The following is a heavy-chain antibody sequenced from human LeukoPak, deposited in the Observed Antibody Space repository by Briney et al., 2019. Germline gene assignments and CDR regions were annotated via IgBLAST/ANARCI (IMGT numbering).Heavy chain of an antibody. Sequence: PGRSLGLSCAASGFTFSSYAMHWVRQAPGKGLEWVAVISYDGSNKYYADSVKGRFTISRDNSKNTLYLQMNSLRAEDTAVYYCARGKWELLRYFDYWGQGTLVTVSS. CDR1: GFTFSSYA. V-gene: IGHV3-30-3*01. CDR2: ISYDGSNK. J-gene: IGHJ4*02. CDR3: ARGKWELLRYFDY. D-gene: IGHD1-26*01.